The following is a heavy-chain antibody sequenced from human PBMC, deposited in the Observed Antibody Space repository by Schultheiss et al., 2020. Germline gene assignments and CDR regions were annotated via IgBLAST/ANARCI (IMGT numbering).Heavy chain of an antibody. V-gene: IGHV1-8*01. D-gene: IGHD6-19*01. CDR3: ARGGYSSGWYDHFVY. CDR2: MNPNSGNT. Sequence: ASVKVSCKASGYTFTSYDINWVRQATGQGLEWMGWMNPNSGNTGYAQKFQGRVTMTRNTSISTAYMELSSLRSEDTAVYYCARGGYSSGWYDHFVYWGQGTLVTVSS. J-gene: IGHJ4*02. CDR1: GYTFTSYD.